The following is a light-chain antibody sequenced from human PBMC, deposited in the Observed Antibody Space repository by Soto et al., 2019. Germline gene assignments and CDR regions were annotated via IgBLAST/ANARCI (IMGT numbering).Light chain of an antibody. J-gene: IGKJ5*01. Sequence: DIQMTQSPSTLSASVGDRAVITFLSSQSITTWLGWYQQKPGKAPKLLIYDASSLESGVPSRFSGSGSGTEFTLTISSLQSEDFAVYDCQQYNSWPPITFGQGTRLEIK. CDR2: DAS. V-gene: IGKV1-5*01. CDR1: QSITTW. CDR3: QQYNSWPPIT.